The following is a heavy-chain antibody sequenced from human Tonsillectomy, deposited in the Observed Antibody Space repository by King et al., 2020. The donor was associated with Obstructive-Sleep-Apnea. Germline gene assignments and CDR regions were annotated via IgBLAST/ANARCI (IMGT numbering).Heavy chain of an antibody. Sequence: HVQLQESGPGLVKPSQTLSLTCTVSGGSISDSYYYWSWIRQPPGRGLEWIGYIYYSGSTYYNPPLKSRLSLSINTSKNQFSLKLSSVTAADTAVYYCARGEAMVPTFDYWDQGTLVTVSS. D-gene: IGHD4/OR15-4a*01. V-gene: IGHV4-30-4*01. CDR2: IYYSGST. CDR3: ARGEAMVPTFDY. J-gene: IGHJ4*02. CDR1: GGSISDSYYY.